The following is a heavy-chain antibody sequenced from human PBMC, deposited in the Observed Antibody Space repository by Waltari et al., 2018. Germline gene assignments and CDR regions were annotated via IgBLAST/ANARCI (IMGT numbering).Heavy chain of an antibody. CDR3: LARATVTPKFDY. CDR1: GGSINSHFW. D-gene: IGHD4-17*01. J-gene: IGHJ4*02. Sequence: QVQLQESGPGLVKPSGTLSLTCAVSGGSINSHFWWIWVRQPPGQGLEWIGEFFNTGSPNYNPSLKSRVTISLDKSRNQFSLRLTSVTAADTAIYYCLARATVTPKFDYWGQGTLVTVSS. V-gene: IGHV4-4*02. CDR2: FFNTGSP.